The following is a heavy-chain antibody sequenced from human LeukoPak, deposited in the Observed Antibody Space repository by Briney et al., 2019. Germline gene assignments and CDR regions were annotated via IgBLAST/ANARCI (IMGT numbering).Heavy chain of an antibody. D-gene: IGHD2-21*02. CDR1: RFTFNTYG. V-gene: IGHV3-33*08. CDR2: IWFDGSKK. Sequence: PGGSLRLSCAASRFTFNTYGMHWVRQAPGKGLEWVAVIWFDGSKKYYADSVKGRITISRDDSKNTLYLQMNSLRAEDTAVYYCARDGCGGDCYLADYWGQGTLVTVSS. CDR3: ARDGCGGDCYLADY. J-gene: IGHJ4*02.